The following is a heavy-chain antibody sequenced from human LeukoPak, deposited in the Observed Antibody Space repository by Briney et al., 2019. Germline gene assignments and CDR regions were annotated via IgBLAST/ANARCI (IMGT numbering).Heavy chain of an antibody. CDR2: IYYSGST. CDR3: AREDRYCSGGSCYS. Sequence: SETLSLTCTVSGGSISSSSYYWGWIRQPPGKGLEWIGSIYYSGSTYYNPSLKSRVTISVDTSKNQFSLKLSSVTAADTAVYYCAREDRYCSGGSCYSWRQGTLVTVSS. D-gene: IGHD2-15*01. J-gene: IGHJ4*02. V-gene: IGHV4-39*07. CDR1: GGSISSSSYY.